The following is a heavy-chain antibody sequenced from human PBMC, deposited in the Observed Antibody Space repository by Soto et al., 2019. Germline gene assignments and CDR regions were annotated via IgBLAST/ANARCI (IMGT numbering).Heavy chain of an antibody. D-gene: IGHD3-3*01. J-gene: IGHJ4*02. V-gene: IGHV3-9*01. CDR1: GFTFDDYS. CDR3: AKAGWAYYDFWSGSYGFDY. CDR2: ISWNSGSI. Sequence: GGSLRLSCAASGFTFDDYSVHWVRQAPGKGLEWVSGISWNSGSIGYADSVKGRFTISRDNAKNSLYLQMNSLRAEDTALYYCAKAGWAYYDFWSGSYGFDYWGQGTLVTVSS.